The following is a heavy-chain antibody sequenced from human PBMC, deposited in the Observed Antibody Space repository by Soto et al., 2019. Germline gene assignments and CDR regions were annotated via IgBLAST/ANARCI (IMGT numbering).Heavy chain of an antibody. CDR2: TYYRSKWYN. CDR3: ARGGRHKIFSNYYGMDV. Sequence: SQTLSLTCAISGDSVSSNSAAWNWIRQSPSRGLEWLGRTYYRSKWYNDYAVSVKSRITINPDTSKNQFSLQLNSVTPEDTAVYYCARGGRHKIFSNYYGMDVWGQGTTVTVSS. V-gene: IGHV6-1*01. D-gene: IGHD3-3*01. J-gene: IGHJ6*02. CDR1: GDSVSSNSAA.